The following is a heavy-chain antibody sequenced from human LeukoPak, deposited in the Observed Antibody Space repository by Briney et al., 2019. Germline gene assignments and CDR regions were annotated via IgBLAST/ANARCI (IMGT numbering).Heavy chain of an antibody. J-gene: IGHJ4*02. Sequence: GGSLRLSCAASGFAFRSYAMSWVRQAPGKGLEWVSAISGSGDITYYADSVKGRFTMSRDNFKNTLYLQMNSLRAEDTAVYYCAKVSRFAVVPAAMLDYWGQGIQVTVSS. CDR2: ISGSGDIT. CDR1: GFAFRSYA. D-gene: IGHD2-2*01. V-gene: IGHV3-23*01. CDR3: AKVSRFAVVPAAMLDY.